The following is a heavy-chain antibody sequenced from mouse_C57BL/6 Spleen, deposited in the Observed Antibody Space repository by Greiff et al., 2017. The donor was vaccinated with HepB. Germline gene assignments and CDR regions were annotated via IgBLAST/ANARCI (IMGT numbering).Heavy chain of an antibody. CDR3: ARGDYGTYWYFDV. CDR2: IYPGDGDT. J-gene: IGHJ1*03. D-gene: IGHD2-1*01. Sequence: QVQLQQSGPELVKPGASVKISCKASGYAFSSSWMNWVKQRPGKGLEWIGRIYPGDGDTNYNGKFKGKATLTADKSSSTAYMQLSSLTSDDSAVYFCARGDYGTYWYFDVWGTGTTVTVSS. V-gene: IGHV1-82*01. CDR1: GYAFSSSW.